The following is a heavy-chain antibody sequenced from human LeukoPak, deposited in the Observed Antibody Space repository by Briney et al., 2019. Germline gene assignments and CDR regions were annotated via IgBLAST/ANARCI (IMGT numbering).Heavy chain of an antibody. CDR3: ARVSGPHIVVVTAKYYFDY. D-gene: IGHD2-21*02. J-gene: IGHJ4*02. CDR1: GGSISSYY. CDR2: INHSGST. V-gene: IGHV4-34*01. Sequence: SETLSLTCTVSGGSISSYYWSWIRQPAGKGLEWIGEINHSGSTNYNPSLKSRVTISVDTSKNQFSLKLSSVTAADSAVYYCARVSGPHIVVVTAKYYFDYWGQGTLVTVSS.